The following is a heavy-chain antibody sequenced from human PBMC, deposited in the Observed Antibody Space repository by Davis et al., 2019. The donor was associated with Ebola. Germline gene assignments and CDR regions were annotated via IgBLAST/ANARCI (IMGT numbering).Heavy chain of an antibody. CDR2: ISDSGRTK. V-gene: IGHV3-23*01. CDR1: GFTFGSYA. D-gene: IGHD2-21*02. Sequence: GGSLRLSCAASGFTFGSYAMSWVRQAPGQGLEWVSGISDSGRTKYYAHSVKGRFSIFRDNSENTLYLQMNSLRAEDTALYYCAKGSVRGDSYYYYGMDVWGKGTTVTVSS. J-gene: IGHJ6*04. CDR3: AKGSVRGDSYYYYGMDV.